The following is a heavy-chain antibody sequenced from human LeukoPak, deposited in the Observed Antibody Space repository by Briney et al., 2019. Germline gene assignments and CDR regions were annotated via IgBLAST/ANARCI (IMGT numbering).Heavy chain of an antibody. CDR2: INPNSGGT. V-gene: IGHV1-2*02. D-gene: IGHD2-2*01. CDR3: ARAEQYCSSTSCLDY. J-gene: IGHJ4*02. CDR1: GYTFTGYY. Sequence: ASVKVSCKASGYTFTGYYMHWVRHAPGQGLEWMGWINPNSGGTNYDQKFHGRVTMTRATSISTAYMELSRLRSDDTAVYYCARAEQYCSSTSCLDYWGQGTLVTVSS.